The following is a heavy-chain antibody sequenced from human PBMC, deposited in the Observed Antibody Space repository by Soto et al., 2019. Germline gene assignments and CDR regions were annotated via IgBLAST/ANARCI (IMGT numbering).Heavy chain of an antibody. V-gene: IGHV4-39*01. Sequence: SETLSLTCTVSGGSISSSSYYWGWIRQPPGKGLEWIGSIYYSGSTFYNPSLKSRVTISVDTSNNQFSLKLSSVTAADTAVYYCARHSPIGNNWNYFDYWGQGTLVTVSS. CDR2: IYYSGST. D-gene: IGHD1-1*01. J-gene: IGHJ4*02. CDR3: ARHSPIGNNWNYFDY. CDR1: GGSISSSSYY.